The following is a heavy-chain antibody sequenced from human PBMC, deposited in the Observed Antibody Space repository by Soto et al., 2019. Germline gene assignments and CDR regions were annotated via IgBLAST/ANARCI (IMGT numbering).Heavy chain of an antibody. D-gene: IGHD3-3*01. Sequence: GGSLRLSCAASGFTFSNAWMSWVRQAPGKGLEWVGHIKSKTDGGTTDYAAPVKGRFTISRDDSKNTLYLQMNSLKTEDTAVYYCTVYYDFWSGYSQHFDYWGQGTLVTVSS. J-gene: IGHJ4*02. CDR3: TVYYDFWSGYSQHFDY. V-gene: IGHV3-15*05. CDR2: IKSKTDGGTT. CDR1: GFTFSNAW.